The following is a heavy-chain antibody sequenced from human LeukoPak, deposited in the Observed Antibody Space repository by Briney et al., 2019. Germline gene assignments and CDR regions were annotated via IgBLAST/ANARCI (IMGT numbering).Heavy chain of an antibody. J-gene: IGHJ5*02. V-gene: IGHV7-4-1*01. D-gene: IGHD6-25*01. Sequence: ASVKVSCKASGYTFTSYAMNWVRQAPGQGLEWMGWINTNTGNPTYAQGFTGRFVFSLDTSVSTAYLPTCSLKAEDTAVYYCAISRGYAHRANWFDPWGHETPLTVSS. CDR1: GYTFTSYA. CDR3: AISRGYAHRANWFDP. CDR2: INTNTGNP.